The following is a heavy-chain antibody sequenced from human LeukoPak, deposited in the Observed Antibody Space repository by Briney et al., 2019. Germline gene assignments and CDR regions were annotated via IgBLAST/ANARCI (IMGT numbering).Heavy chain of an antibody. J-gene: IGHJ2*01. D-gene: IGHD2-15*01. CDR1: GGSFSGYY. CDR2: INHSGST. Sequence: PSETLSLTCAVYGGSFSGYYWSWIRQPPGKGLEWIGEINHSGSTNYNPSLKSRVTISIDTSKNQFSLKLTSVTAADTAVYYCAREGWDLWGRGTLVTVSS. CDR3: AREGWDL. V-gene: IGHV4-34*01.